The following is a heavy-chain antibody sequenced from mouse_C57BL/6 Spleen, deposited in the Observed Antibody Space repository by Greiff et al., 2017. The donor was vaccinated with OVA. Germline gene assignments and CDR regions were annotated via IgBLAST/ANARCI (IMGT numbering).Heavy chain of an antibody. Sequence: VQLQQSGPGLVKPSQSLSLTCSVTGYSITSGYYWNWIRQFPGNKLEWMGYISYDGSNNYNPSLKNRISITRDTSKNQFFLKLNSVTTEDTATYYCARERGGFYYWGQGTTLTVSS. CDR3: ARERGGFYY. V-gene: IGHV3-6*01. CDR1: GYSITSGYY. CDR2: ISYDGSN. J-gene: IGHJ2*01.